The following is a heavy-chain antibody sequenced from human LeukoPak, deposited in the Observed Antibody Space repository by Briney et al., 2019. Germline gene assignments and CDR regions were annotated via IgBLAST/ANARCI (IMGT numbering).Heavy chain of an antibody. J-gene: IGHJ4*02. V-gene: IGHV1-8*02. Sequence: ASVKVSCKASGYTFTSYGISWVRQAPGQGLEWMGWMNPNSGYTGYAQKFQGRVTMTRNTSISTAYMELSSLRSDDTAVYYCAKISGYDLVYWGQGTLVTVSS. CDR3: AKISGYDLVY. CDR1: GYTFTSYG. D-gene: IGHD5-12*01. CDR2: MNPNSGYT.